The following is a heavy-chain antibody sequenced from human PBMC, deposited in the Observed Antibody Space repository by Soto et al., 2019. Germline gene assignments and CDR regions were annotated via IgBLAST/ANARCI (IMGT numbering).Heavy chain of an antibody. CDR2: ISGSGGRT. V-gene: IGHV3-23*01. CDR1: GFTFSSYA. Sequence: EVQLLESGGGLVQPGGSLRLSCAASGFTFSSYAMSWVRQAPGKGLVWVSAISGSGGRTYYADSVKGRLTISRDNSRHTLYLQINRLTAEDTAVYYCAKELSVGDDYYGMDVWGQGTTVTVSS. J-gene: IGHJ6*02. D-gene: IGHD3-16*01. CDR3: AKELSVGDDYYGMDV.